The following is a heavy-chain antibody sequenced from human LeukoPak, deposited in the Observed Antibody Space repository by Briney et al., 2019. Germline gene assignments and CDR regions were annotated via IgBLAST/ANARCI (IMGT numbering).Heavy chain of an antibody. CDR1: GFSLSTSGVG. D-gene: IGHD5-18*01. Sequence: SGPTLVKPTQTLTLTCTFSGFSLSTSGVGVGWIRQPPGKALEWLALIYWNDDKRYSPSLKSRLTITKDTSKNQVVLTMTNMDPVDTATYYCARIHGPGLVDYWGQGTLVTVSS. V-gene: IGHV2-5*01. CDR3: ARIHGPGLVDY. J-gene: IGHJ4*02. CDR2: IYWNDDK.